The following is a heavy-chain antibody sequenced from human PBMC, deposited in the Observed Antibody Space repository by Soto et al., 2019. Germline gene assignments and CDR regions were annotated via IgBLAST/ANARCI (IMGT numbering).Heavy chain of an antibody. CDR3: ARESEDLTSNFDY. CDR2: ISSTTNYI. V-gene: IGHV3-21*06. CDR1: GLTFTRYS. J-gene: IGHJ4*02. Sequence: PGGSLRLSCAASGLTFTRYSMTWVRQAPGKGLEWVSSISSTTNYIYYGDSMKGRFTISRDNAKNSLYLEMNSLRAEDTAVYYCARESEDLTSNFDYWGQGTLVTVSS.